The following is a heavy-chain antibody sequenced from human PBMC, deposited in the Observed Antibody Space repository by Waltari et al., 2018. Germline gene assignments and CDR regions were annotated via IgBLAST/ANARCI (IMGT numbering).Heavy chain of an antibody. D-gene: IGHD6-13*01. CDR2: INTDGSTT. V-gene: IGHV3-74*01. CDR3: VIGAQHVSNGYASEYFQH. CDR1: GFTFSSYW. Sequence: EVQLVESGGGLVQPGGSLRLPCAASGFTFSSYWMHWVRQAPGKGLVGVSDINTDGSTTNYADAVKGRFTISRDNAKNTLYLQMDSLRAEETAVYYCVIGAQHVSNGYASEYFQHWGQGTLVTVSS. J-gene: IGHJ1*01.